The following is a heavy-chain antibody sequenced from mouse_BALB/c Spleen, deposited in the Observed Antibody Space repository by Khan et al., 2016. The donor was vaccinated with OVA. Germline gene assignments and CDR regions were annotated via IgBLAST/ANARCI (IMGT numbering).Heavy chain of an antibody. J-gene: IGHJ3*01. CDR2: INPTTDYT. D-gene: IGHD1-1*01. Sequence: QVQLQQSGAELAKPGASVKMSCKASGYTFTSYWMHWVKQRPGQGLEWIGYINPTTDYTEYNQIFKDKATLTADKSSRTAYMQLSSLTSEDSAVYYCVNHGSSSAWFTYWGQGTLVTVSA. CDR3: VNHGSSSAWFTY. CDR1: GYTFTSYW. V-gene: IGHV1-7*01.